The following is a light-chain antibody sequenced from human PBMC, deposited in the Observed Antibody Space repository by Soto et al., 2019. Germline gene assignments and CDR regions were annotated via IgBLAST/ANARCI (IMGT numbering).Light chain of an antibody. V-gene: IGKV3-11*01. CDR3: HQRSNWPPRIT. CDR2: DAS. CDR1: QSVSSY. J-gene: IGKJ5*01. Sequence: DIELTQSPATLSLSPGERATLSCRASQSVSSYLAWYQQKPGQAPRLLIYDASNRATGIPARFSGSGSGTACTLSISSLEPEEFAVYYCHQRSNWPPRITFGQGTRLEIK.